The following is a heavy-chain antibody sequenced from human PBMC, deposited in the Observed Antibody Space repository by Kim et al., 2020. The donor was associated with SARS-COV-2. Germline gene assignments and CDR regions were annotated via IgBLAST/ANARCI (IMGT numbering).Heavy chain of an antibody. D-gene: IGHD6-13*01. V-gene: IGHV3-11*05. Sequence: DSVKGQFTISRDNAKNSLYLKMNSLRAEDTAVYYCARVEYGSSSWYYFDYWGQGTLVTVSS. J-gene: IGHJ4*02. CDR3: ARVEYGSSSWYYFDY.